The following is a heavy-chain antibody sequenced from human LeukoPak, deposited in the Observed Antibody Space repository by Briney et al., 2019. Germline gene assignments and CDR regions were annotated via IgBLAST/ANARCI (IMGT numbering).Heavy chain of an antibody. Sequence: ASVKVSCKVSGYTLTELSMHWVRQAPGKGLEWMGGFDPEDGETIYAQKFQGRVTMTEDTSTDTAYMELSSLRSEDTAVYYCASTYSIPQQRWFDPWVQGTLVTVSS. D-gene: IGHD4-11*01. V-gene: IGHV1-24*01. CDR3: ASTYSIPQQRWFDP. J-gene: IGHJ5*02. CDR2: FDPEDGET. CDR1: GYTLTELS.